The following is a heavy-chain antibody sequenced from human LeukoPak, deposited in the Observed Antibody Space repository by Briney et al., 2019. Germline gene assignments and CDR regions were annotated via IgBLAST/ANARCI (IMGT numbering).Heavy chain of an antibody. CDR3: ARDLGPRPEQLFPSYNWFDP. D-gene: IGHD6-6*01. CDR2: INTNTGNP. Sequence: GASVKVSCKASGYTFTSYAMNWVRQAPGQGLEWMGWINTNTGNPTYAQGFTGRFVFSLDTSVSTAYLQISSLKAEDTAVYYCARDLGPRPEQLFPSYNWFDPWGQGTLVTVSS. CDR1: GYTFTSYA. V-gene: IGHV7-4-1*02. J-gene: IGHJ5*02.